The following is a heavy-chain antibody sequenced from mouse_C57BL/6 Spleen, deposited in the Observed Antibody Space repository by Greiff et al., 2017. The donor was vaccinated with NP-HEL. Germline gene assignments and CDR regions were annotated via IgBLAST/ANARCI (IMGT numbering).Heavy chain of an antibody. CDR2: IWRGGST. D-gene: IGHD4-1*01. CDR3: AKKDSNWAWFAY. CDR1: GFSLTSYG. V-gene: IGHV2-5*01. Sequence: VKLQESGPGLVQPSQSLSITCTVSGFSLTSYGVHWVRQSPGKGLEWLGVIWRGGSTDYNAAFMSRLSITKDNSKSQVFFKMNSLQADDTAIYYCAKKDSNWAWFAYWGQGTLVTVSA. J-gene: IGHJ3*01.